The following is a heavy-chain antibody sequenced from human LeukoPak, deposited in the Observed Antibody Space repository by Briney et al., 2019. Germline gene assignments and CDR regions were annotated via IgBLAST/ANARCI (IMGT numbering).Heavy chain of an antibody. Sequence: GGSLRLSCAASGFTFSSYSMNWVRQAPGKGLEWVSYISSSSSTIYYADSVKGRFTISRDNAKNSLYLQMNSLRAEDTAVYYCARDGLRYFDWLRYGWFDPWGQGTLVTVSS. CDR3: ARDGLRYFDWLRYGWFDP. CDR1: GFTFSSYS. J-gene: IGHJ5*02. D-gene: IGHD3-9*01. CDR2: ISSSSSTI. V-gene: IGHV3-48*01.